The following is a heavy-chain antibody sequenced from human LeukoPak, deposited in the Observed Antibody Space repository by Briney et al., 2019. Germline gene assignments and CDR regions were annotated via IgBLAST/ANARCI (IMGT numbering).Heavy chain of an antibody. J-gene: IGHJ4*02. V-gene: IGHV4-39*01. D-gene: IGHD3-16*01. Sequence: SETLSLTCTVSGDSISSSPYYWGWIRRPPGKGLEWIGSIYYSGSTYYNPSLKSRVTVSVDTSKNQFPLNLSSVTAADTAVYYCVRGSTLRHYQFWGQGTLVTVSS. CDR1: GDSISSSPYY. CDR3: VRGSTLRHYQF. CDR2: IYYSGST.